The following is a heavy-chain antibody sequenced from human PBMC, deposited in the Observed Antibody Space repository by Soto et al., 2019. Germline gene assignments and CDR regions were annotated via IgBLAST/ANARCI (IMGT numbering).Heavy chain of an antibody. CDR2: INAGNGDT. CDR1: GINYNTYA. V-gene: IGHV1-3*01. Sequence: QVQLVQSGAEMKKPGASVKLSCKTSGINYNTYAIHWVRQAPGQVLEWMGWINAGNGDTRYSQNFQGRVTLTRDTAASTAYMDLNSLKSEDPGVYYCARPISAYVTWGEGTLVTVSS. J-gene: IGHJ4*02. D-gene: IGHD5-12*01. CDR3: ARPISAYVT.